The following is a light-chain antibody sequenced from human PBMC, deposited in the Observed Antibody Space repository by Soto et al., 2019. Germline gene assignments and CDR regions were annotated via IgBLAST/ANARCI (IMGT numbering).Light chain of an antibody. V-gene: IGKV4-1*01. Sequence: DIVMTQSPNSLAVSLGERATINCKSSQSVLYSPNNKNYLAWYQQKPGQPPKLLIYWASTRESGVPDRFSGSGSGTDFTLTISSLQAEDVAVYYCQQYYNTPQTFGQGTKVEIK. CDR3: QQYYNTPQT. CDR2: WAS. CDR1: QSVLYSPNNKNY. J-gene: IGKJ1*01.